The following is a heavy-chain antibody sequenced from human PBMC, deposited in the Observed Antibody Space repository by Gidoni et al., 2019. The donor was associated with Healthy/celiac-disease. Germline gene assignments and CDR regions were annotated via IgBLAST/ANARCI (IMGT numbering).Heavy chain of an antibody. J-gene: IGHJ6*02. CDR3: ARSAAAGHYGMDV. CDR1: GGSISSSRSY. Sequence: QLQLQESGPGLVKPSETLSLTCTVSGGSISSSRSYWGWIRPPPGKGLEWIGSIYYSGSTYYNPSLKSRVTISVDTSKNQFSLKLSSVTAADTAVYYCARSAAAGHYGMDVWGQGTTVTVSS. D-gene: IGHD6-13*01. V-gene: IGHV4-39*01. CDR2: IYYSGST.